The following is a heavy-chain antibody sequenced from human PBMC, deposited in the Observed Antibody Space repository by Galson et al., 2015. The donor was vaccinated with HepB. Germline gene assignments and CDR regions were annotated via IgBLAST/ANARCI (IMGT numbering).Heavy chain of an antibody. CDR2: IGSKGDSYAT. V-gene: IGHV3-73*01. CDR3: TQEGGYYGSGTHPHGGYYYGMDV. CDR1: GFTFSGSA. Sequence: SLRLSCATSGFTFSGSAIHWVRQASGRGLEWVGRIGSKGDSYATAYTASVKGRFTISRDDSRNTAYLQMNSLETEDTAVYYCTQEGGYYGSGTHPHGGYYYGMDVWGQGTTVTVSS. J-gene: IGHJ6*02. D-gene: IGHD3-10*01.